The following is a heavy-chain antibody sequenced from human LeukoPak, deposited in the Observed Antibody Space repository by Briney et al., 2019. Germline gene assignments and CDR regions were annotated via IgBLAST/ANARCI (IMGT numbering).Heavy chain of an antibody. CDR1: GYTFTSYG. CDR2: ISAYNGNT. Sequence: ASVKVSCKASGYTFTSYGISWVRQAPGQGLEWMGWISAYNGNTNYAQKLQGRVTMTTDTSTSTAYMELRSLRSDDTAVYYCARAQYQLLDNWFDPWGQGTLVTVSS. D-gene: IGHD2-2*01. J-gene: IGHJ5*02. V-gene: IGHV1-18*01. CDR3: ARAQYQLLDNWFDP.